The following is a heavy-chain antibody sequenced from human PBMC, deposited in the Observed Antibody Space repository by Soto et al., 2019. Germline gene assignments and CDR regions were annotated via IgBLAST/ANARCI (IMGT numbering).Heavy chain of an antibody. CDR3: ARLMGTSFDL. D-gene: IGHD2-8*01. V-gene: IGHV3-72*01. CDR2: ARNKVSGYTT. J-gene: IGHJ4*02. CDR1: GFTFSDHY. Sequence: GSLRLSCAASGFTFSDHYMDWVRQAPGKGLEWVGRARNKVSGYTTAHAASVEGRFAISRDDSKNSLYLQMSSLKVDDTAVYFCARLMGTSFDLWGQGTLVTVSS.